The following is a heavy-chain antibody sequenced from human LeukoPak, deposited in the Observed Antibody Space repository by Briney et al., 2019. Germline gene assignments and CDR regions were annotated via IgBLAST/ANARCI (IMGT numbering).Heavy chain of an antibody. J-gene: IGHJ4*02. CDR2: IKNDGSEI. CDR3: ATDRGWRTSGYYLYYFEY. V-gene: IGHV3-7*01. D-gene: IGHD3-3*01. Sequence: GGSLRLSCAASGFVFRNYFMSWVRKAPGKGLEWVASIKNDGSEIYYVDSVRGRYTISRDNTKNSLYLQMSSLRAEDTAVYYCATDRGWRTSGYYLYYFEYWGQGTLVTFSS. CDR1: GFVFRNYF.